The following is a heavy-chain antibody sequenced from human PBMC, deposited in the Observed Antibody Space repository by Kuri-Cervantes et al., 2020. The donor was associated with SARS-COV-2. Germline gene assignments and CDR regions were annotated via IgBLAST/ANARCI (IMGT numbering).Heavy chain of an antibody. CDR1: GFIFNISN. CDR3: VRDRREMEVVEHSWDY. J-gene: IGHJ4*02. CDR2: ISSGSDYI. Sequence: GESLKISCAASGFIFNISNMHWVRQAPGKGLEWVSSISSGSDYIYYADSVKGRFSISRDNAGNSLYLHMNSLRAEDTAVYFCVRDRREMEVVEHSWDYWGQGTLVTVSS. D-gene: IGHD3-22*01. V-gene: IGHV3-21*01.